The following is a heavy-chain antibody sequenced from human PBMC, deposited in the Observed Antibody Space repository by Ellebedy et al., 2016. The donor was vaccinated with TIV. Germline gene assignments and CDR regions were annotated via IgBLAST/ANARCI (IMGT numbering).Heavy chain of an antibody. D-gene: IGHD1-7*01. CDR1: GFTLSRHD. V-gene: IGHV3-23*01. CDR2: IGGTGGTT. Sequence: GESLKISCAASGFTLSRHDMNWVRQAPGKGLEWVSTIGGTGGTTYYRESVKGRFTVSRDTSRNTLYLQMSSLRAEDTAVYYCAKLPVAYNWNYADDYWGQGTLVTVSS. CDR3: AKLPVAYNWNYADDY. J-gene: IGHJ4*02.